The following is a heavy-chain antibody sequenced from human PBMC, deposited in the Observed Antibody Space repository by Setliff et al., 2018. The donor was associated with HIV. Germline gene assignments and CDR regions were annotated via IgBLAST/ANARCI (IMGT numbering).Heavy chain of an antibody. CDR2: IYYSGST. V-gene: IGHV4-39*02. CDR1: GGSISSSSEY. J-gene: IGHJ5*02. CDR3: ARDLTSNSNCFEP. Sequence: PSETLSLTCTVSGGSISSSSEYWGWVRQAPGKGLEWVGSIYYSGSTYYNPSLKSRVTISVDRSKNQFSLKLTSVTAADTAIYYCARDLTSNSNCFEPWGQGTQVTVSS. D-gene: IGHD4-4*01.